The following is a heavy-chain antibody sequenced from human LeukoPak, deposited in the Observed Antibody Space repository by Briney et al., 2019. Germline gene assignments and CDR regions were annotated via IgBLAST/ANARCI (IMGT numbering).Heavy chain of an antibody. CDR1: GYTFTSYG. CDR3: ATVTYSSGSSPFDP. D-gene: IGHD6-19*01. Sequence: ASVKVSCKASGYTFTSYGISWVRQAPGQGLEWMGWISAYNGNTNYAQKLQGRVTMTTDTSTSTVYMELRSLRSDDTAVYYCATVTYSSGSSPFDPWGQGTLVTVSS. CDR2: ISAYNGNT. J-gene: IGHJ5*02. V-gene: IGHV1-18*01.